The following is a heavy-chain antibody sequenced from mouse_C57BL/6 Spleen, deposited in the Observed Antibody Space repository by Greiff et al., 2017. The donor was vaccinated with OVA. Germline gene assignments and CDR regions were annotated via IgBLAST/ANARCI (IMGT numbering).Heavy chain of an antibody. V-gene: IGHV15-2*01. D-gene: IGHD1-1*01. CDR3: AREEDYGSSYGYFDV. Sequence: QVQLQQSGSELRSPGSSVKLSCKDFDSEVFPIAYMSWVRQKPGHGFEWIGGILPSIGRTIYGEKFEDKATLDADTLSNTAYLELNSLTSEDSAIYYCAREEDYGSSYGYFDVRGTGTTVTVSS. CDR2: ILPSIGRT. CDR1: DSEVFPIAY. J-gene: IGHJ1*03.